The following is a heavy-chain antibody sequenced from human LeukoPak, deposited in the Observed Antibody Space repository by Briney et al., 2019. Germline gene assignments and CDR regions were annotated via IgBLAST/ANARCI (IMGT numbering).Heavy chain of an antibody. CDR2: ISSSSSYI. J-gene: IGHJ5*02. D-gene: IGHD6-19*01. CDR3: ARDGSSGWYSNLLYNWFDP. CDR1: GFTFSSYS. Sequence: GGSLRLSCAASGFTFSSYSMNWVRQAPGKGLEWVSSISSSSSYIYYADSVNGRFTISRDNAKNSLSLQMNSLRAEDTAVYYCARDGSSGWYSNLLYNWFDPWGQGTLVTVSS. V-gene: IGHV3-21*01.